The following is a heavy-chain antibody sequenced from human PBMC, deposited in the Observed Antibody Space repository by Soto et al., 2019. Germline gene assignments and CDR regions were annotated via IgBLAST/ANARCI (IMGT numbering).Heavy chain of an antibody. CDR2: IYYSGST. V-gene: IGHV4-59*05. CDR1: GGSINNYY. Sequence: SETLSLTCSVSGGSINNYYWSWIRQPPGKGLEWIGSIYYSGSTYYNPSLKSRVTISVDTSKNQFSLKLSSVTAADTAVYYCARLPRLRYFDWLFYPDYWGQGTLVTVSS. CDR3: ARLPRLRYFDWLFYPDY. D-gene: IGHD3-9*01. J-gene: IGHJ4*02.